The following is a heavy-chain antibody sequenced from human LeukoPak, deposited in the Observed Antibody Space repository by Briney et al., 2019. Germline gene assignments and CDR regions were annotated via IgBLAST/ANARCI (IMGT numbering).Heavy chain of an antibody. CDR1: GFTFSNYW. Sequence: GGSLRLSCAASGFTFSNYWMHWVRQAPGKGLVWVSRINSDGSSTSYADSVKGRFTISRDNAKNTLYLQMNRLRAEDTAVYYCARAHYGSGGGDYWGQGTLVTVSS. D-gene: IGHD3-10*01. CDR3: ARAHYGSGGGDY. CDR2: INSDGSST. V-gene: IGHV3-74*01. J-gene: IGHJ4*02.